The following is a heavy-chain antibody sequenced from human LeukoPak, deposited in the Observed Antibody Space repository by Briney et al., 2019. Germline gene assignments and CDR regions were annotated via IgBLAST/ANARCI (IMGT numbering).Heavy chain of an antibody. CDR2: INPNTGGT. Sequence: ASVKVSCKASGYTFTGYYMHWVRQAPGQGLEWMGWINPNTGGTNYAQNFQGRVTMTRDTSTSTVYMELSSLRSEDTAVYYCARGYSSSWYDYWGQGTLVTVSS. CDR3: ARGYSSSWYDY. J-gene: IGHJ4*02. V-gene: IGHV1-2*02. CDR1: GYTFTGYY. D-gene: IGHD6-13*01.